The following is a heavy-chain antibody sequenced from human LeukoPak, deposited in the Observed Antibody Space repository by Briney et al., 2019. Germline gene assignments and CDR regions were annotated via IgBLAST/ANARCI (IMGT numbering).Heavy chain of an antibody. Sequence: GGSLRLSCAASGFTFSSYDMHWVRQATGKGLEWVSSISTSGSYIYYAYSVKGRFTISRDNAKNSLYLQMNSLRAEDTAVYYCARACGGDCYLSDYWGQGTLVTVSS. CDR1: GFTFSSYD. CDR3: ARACGGDCYLSDY. V-gene: IGHV3-21*01. CDR2: ISTSGSYI. D-gene: IGHD2-21*02. J-gene: IGHJ4*02.